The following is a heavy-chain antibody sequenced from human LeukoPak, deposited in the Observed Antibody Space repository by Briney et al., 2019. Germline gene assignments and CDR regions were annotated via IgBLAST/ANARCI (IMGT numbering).Heavy chain of an antibody. Sequence: GASVKVSCKASGYTFTSYGISWVRQAPGQGLEWMGWISAYNGNTNYAQKLQGRVTMTTDTSTSTAYMELRSLRSDDTAVYYCARRYIVVVPAATDWFDPWGQGTLVTVSS. CDR2: ISAYNGNT. V-gene: IGHV1-18*01. CDR1: GYTFTSYG. J-gene: IGHJ5*02. CDR3: ARRYIVVVPAATDWFDP. D-gene: IGHD2-2*01.